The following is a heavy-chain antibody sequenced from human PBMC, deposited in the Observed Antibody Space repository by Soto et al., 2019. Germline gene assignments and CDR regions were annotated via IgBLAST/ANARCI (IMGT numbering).Heavy chain of an antibody. CDR1: GGSISSSSYY. Sequence: QLQLQESGPGLVKPSETLSLTCTVSGGSISSSSYYWGWIRQPPGKGLEWIGSIYYSGSTYYNPSLKSRVTTSVDTSKNQFSLKRSSVTAADTAVYYCARRGYSSSWYPRGWFDPWGQGTLVTVSS. CDR3: ARRGYSSSWYPRGWFDP. V-gene: IGHV4-39*01. D-gene: IGHD6-13*01. CDR2: IYYSGST. J-gene: IGHJ5*02.